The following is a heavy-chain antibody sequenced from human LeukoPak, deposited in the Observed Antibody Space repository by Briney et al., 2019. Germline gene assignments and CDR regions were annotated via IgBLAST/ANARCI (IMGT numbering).Heavy chain of an antibody. V-gene: IGHV1-69*13. J-gene: IGHJ6*02. CDR3: ARDLLDIVVVPAATYYYYGMDV. D-gene: IGHD2-2*01. Sequence: SVKVSCKASGGTFSSYAISWVRQAPGQGLEWMGGIIPIFGTANYARKFQGRVTITADESTSTAYMELSSLRSEDTAVYYCARDLLDIVVVPAATYYYYGMDVWGQGTTVTVSS. CDR2: IIPIFGTA. CDR1: GGTFSSYA.